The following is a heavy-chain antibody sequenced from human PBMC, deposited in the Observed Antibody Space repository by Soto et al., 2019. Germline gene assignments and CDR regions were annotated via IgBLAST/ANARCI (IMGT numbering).Heavy chain of an antibody. CDR1: GGSIKSSSYY. CDR3: ARHGEPWLVKQGFYY. V-gene: IGHV4-39*01. J-gene: IGHJ4*02. D-gene: IGHD6-19*01. Sequence: QLQLQEAGPGLVKPSETLSLTCTVSGGSIKSSSYYWGWIRQPPGKGLEWIGSIYYSGSAYYNPSLKSRITMSVDTSKYQFSLKLSSVTVADTAVYYCARHGEPWLVKQGFYYWGQGTLVTVSS. CDR2: IYYSGSA.